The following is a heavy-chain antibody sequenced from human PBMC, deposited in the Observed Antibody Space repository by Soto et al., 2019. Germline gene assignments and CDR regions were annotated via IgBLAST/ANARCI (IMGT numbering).Heavy chain of an antibody. CDR3: ARELIVGPAEYFQH. CDR2: INQDGSEK. V-gene: IGHV3-7*01. Sequence: GSLRLYCAVSVFTVSNSWMSWVRQTPGKGLEWVANINQDGSEKYYVDSVKGRFTISRDNAKNSLYLQMNSLRAEDTAVYYCARELIVGPAEYFQHWGQGTLVTVSS. D-gene: IGHD1-26*01. J-gene: IGHJ1*01. CDR1: VFTVSNSW.